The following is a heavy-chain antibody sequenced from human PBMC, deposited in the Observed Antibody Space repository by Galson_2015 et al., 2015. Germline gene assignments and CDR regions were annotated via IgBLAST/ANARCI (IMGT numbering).Heavy chain of an antibody. D-gene: IGHD1-1*01. CDR2: TYYRSKWSN. CDR3: ARGNEELDY. Sequence: CAISGDSVSSNGGAWNWIRQSPWRGLEWLGRTYYRSKWSNNYAVSVKSRITINPDTSKNQFSLQLNSVTPEDTAVYYCARGNEELDYWGQGTLVTVSS. J-gene: IGHJ4*02. V-gene: IGHV6-1*01. CDR1: GDSVSSNGGA.